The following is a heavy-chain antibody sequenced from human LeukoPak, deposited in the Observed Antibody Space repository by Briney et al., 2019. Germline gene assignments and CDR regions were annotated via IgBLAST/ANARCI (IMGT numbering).Heavy chain of an antibody. CDR2: IYSDGST. Sequence: GGSLRLSCAASGFTVSSNYMSWVRQAPGKGLEWVSVIYSDGSTYYTDSVKGRFTISRDNSKNTLYLQMNSLRAEDTAVYYCARGPDMVRGIYYFDYWGQGTLVTVSS. CDR3: ARGPDMVRGIYYFDY. D-gene: IGHD3-10*01. V-gene: IGHV3-53*01. CDR1: GFTVSSNY. J-gene: IGHJ4*02.